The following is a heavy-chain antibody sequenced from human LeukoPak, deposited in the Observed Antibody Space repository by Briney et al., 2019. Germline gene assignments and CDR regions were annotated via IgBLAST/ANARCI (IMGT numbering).Heavy chain of an antibody. D-gene: IGHD4-17*01. CDR2: IWYDGTNK. V-gene: IGHV3-33*08. CDR3: ARATVTRWFDP. Sequence: PGGSLRLSCAGSGFTFSHAWMNWVRQAPGKGLEWVAVIWYDGTNKYYADSVKGRFTISRDNSKNTLYLQMNSLRAEDTAVYYCARATVTRWFDPWGQGTLVTVSS. CDR1: GFTFSHAW. J-gene: IGHJ5*02.